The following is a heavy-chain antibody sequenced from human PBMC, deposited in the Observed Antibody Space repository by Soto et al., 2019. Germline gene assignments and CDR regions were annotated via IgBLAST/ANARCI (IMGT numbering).Heavy chain of an antibody. Sequence: QVQLVESGGGVVQPGRSLRLSCAASGFTFSSYGMHWVRQAPGKGLEWVAVISYDGNNKYYADSVKGRFTISRDSSKNTLYLQMNSLRPEDTAVYYCAKGRRNGGSDLGVDFDYWGQGTLVTVSS. CDR1: GFTFSSYG. CDR3: AKGRRNGGSDLGVDFDY. D-gene: IGHD5-12*01. V-gene: IGHV3-30*18. CDR2: ISYDGNNK. J-gene: IGHJ4*02.